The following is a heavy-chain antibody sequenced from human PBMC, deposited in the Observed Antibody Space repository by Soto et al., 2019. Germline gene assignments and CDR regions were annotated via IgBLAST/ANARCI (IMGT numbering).Heavy chain of an antibody. D-gene: IGHD5-18*01. CDR3: ARGMDTAISLLDY. Sequence: AASVKVSCKASGYAFTRYYMHWVRQAPGQGLEWMGILRPGGGSTTYAQKFQGRVAMTKDTSTSTVYMELSSLRSEDTAVYYCARGMDTAISLLDYWGQGTLVTVSS. V-gene: IGHV1-46*01. CDR1: GYAFTRYY. CDR2: LRPGGGST. J-gene: IGHJ4*02.